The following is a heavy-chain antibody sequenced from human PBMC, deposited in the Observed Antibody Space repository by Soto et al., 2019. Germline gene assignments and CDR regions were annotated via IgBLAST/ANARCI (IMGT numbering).Heavy chain of an antibody. D-gene: IGHD3-10*01. Sequence: SETLSLTCTVSGGSISSGGYYWSWIRQHPGKGLEWIGYIYYSGSTYYNPSLKSRVTISVDTSKNQFSLKLSSVTAADTAVYYCARDRMGAVGYYGSGSLYYFDYWGQGTLVTVSS. V-gene: IGHV4-31*03. CDR1: GGSISSGGYY. J-gene: IGHJ4*02. CDR2: IYYSGST. CDR3: ARDRMGAVGYYGSGSLYYFDY.